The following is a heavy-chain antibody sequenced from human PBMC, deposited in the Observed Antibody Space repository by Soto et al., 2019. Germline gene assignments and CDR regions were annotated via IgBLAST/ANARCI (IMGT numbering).Heavy chain of an antibody. D-gene: IGHD6-13*01. Sequence: LSLTCETSGFTFTSFDMHWVRQAPGKGLEWVAVISFDGGTKFYADSVQGRLAISRDNAKNSLYLQMNNLRVEDSGVYYCAKDGAAGSVMDVWGQGTTVTVSS. CDR1: GFTFTSFD. J-gene: IGHJ6*02. V-gene: IGHV3-30*09. CDR3: AKDGAAGSVMDV. CDR2: ISFDGGTK.